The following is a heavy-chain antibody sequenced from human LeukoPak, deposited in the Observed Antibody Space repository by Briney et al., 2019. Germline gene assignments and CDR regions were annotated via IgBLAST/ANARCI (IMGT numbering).Heavy chain of an antibody. V-gene: IGHV4-59*01. D-gene: IGHD2-15*01. CDR1: GDSIRTYY. CDR2: IYYSGST. CDR3: ARALTPGYCSGGACSYFDY. Sequence: KPSETLSLTCTVSGDSIRTYYWSWIRQPPGEGLEWIGSIYYSGSTNYNPSLKGRVTISLDTSKNQFSLKVSSVTAADTAVYYCARALTPGYCSGGACSYFDYWGQGTLDTVSS. J-gene: IGHJ4*02.